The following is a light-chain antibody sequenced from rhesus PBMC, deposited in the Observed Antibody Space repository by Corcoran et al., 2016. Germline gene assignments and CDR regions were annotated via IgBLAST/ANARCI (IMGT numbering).Light chain of an antibody. CDR3: LQYGTTPFT. J-gene: IGKJ3*01. CDR1: QSINSW. V-gene: IGKV1-22*01. CDR2: KAS. Sequence: DIQMTQSPSSLSASVGDTVTITCRANQSINSWLDWYQQKPGKAPKLLIYKASSLKTGVPSRFSGSGSGTDFNLTISSLQPEDFLSYYCLQYGTTPFTLGPGTTLDI.